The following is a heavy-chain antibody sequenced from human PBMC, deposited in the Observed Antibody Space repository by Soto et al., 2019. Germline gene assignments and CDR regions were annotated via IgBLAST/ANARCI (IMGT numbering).Heavy chain of an antibody. V-gene: IGHV3-48*02. J-gene: IGHJ4*02. Sequence: GGSLRLSCAASGFTFSSYRMSWVRQAHGQGLELVSYISSSSSTIYYADSVKGRFTISRDNAKNVLYLQMNSLRDDDTAVYYCARDPEDTSIVSYLDSWGQGTPVTVSS. D-gene: IGHD5-18*01. CDR1: GFTFSSYR. CDR3: ARDPEDTSIVSYLDS. CDR2: ISSSSSTI.